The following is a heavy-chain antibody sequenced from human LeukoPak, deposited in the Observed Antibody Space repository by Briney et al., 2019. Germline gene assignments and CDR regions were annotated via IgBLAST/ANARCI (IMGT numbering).Heavy chain of an antibody. CDR2: INHSGST. J-gene: IGHJ2*01. Sequence: GSLRLSCAASGFTVTSNYMTWIRQPPGKGLEWIGEINHSGSTNYNPSLKSRVTISVDTSKNQFSLKLSSVTAADTAVYYCASLKYFDLWGRGTLVTVSS. CDR3: ASLKYFDL. V-gene: IGHV4-34*01. CDR1: GFTVTSNY.